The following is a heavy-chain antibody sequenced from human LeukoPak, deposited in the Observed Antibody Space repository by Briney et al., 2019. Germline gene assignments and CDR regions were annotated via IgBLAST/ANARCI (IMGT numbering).Heavy chain of an antibody. D-gene: IGHD1-26*01. J-gene: IGHJ3*02. CDR3: ARSVEEWELLDAFDI. CDR1: GYTFTGYY. V-gene: IGHV1-2*04. Sequence: ASVKVSCKASGYTFTGYYIHWVRQAPGQGLEWMGWINPNSGGTNYAQKFQGWVTMTRDTSISTAYMELSRLRSDDTAVYYCARSVEEWELLDAFDIWGQGTMVTVSS. CDR2: INPNSGGT.